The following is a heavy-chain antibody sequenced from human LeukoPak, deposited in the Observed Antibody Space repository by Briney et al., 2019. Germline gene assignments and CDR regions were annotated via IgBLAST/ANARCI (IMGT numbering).Heavy chain of an antibody. D-gene: IGHD3-10*01. CDR1: GFTFSGYG. CDR3: ARDREYYGSGSYTPDY. Sequence: PGRSLRLSCAASGFTFSGYGMHWVRQTPGKGLEWVAVVSYVGSKKDYAEFVKGRFTISRDNSKNTLYLQMTSLRAEDTAVYYCARDREYYGSGSYTPDYWGQGTLATVSS. CDR2: VSYVGSKK. J-gene: IGHJ4*02. V-gene: IGHV3-30*04.